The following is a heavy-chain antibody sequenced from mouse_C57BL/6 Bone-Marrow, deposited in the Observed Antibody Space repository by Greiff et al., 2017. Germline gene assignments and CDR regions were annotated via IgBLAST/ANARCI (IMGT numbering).Heavy chain of an antibody. D-gene: IGHD1-1*01. V-gene: IGHV1-80*01. CDR2: IYPGDGDT. CDR3: ARRYYGRDYFDY. Sequence: KQSGAELVKPGASVKISCKASGYAFSSYWMNWVKQRPGKGLEWIGQIYPGDGDTNYNGKFKGKATLTADKSSSTAYMQLSSLTSEDSAVYFCARRYYGRDYFDYWGQGTTLTVSS. J-gene: IGHJ2*01. CDR1: GYAFSSYW.